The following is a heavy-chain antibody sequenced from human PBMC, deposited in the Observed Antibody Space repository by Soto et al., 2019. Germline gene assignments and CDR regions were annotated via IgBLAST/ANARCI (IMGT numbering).Heavy chain of an antibody. D-gene: IGHD3-3*01. Sequence: QVQLQESGPGLVKPSQTLSLTCSVSGASISDGNCYWTWIRQSPARGLEWIGYVYYSGSTYYNPSLQSRVTISADTSNNYYSLKLNSVTVADTAVYFCARGRFLDFWGQGILVTVSS. CDR1: GASISDGNCY. J-gene: IGHJ4*02. CDR2: VYYSGST. V-gene: IGHV4-30-4*01. CDR3: ARGRFLDF.